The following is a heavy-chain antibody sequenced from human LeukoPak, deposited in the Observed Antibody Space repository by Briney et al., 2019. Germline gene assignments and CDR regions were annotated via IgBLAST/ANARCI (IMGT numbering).Heavy chain of an antibody. Sequence: GASVKVSCKASGGTFSSYAISWVRQAPGQGLEWMGGIIPIFGTANYAQKFQGRVTITADESTSTAYMELSSLRSEDTAVYYCARSRAGNGYAFDIWGQGTMVTVSS. V-gene: IGHV1-69*13. CDR3: ARSRAGNGYAFDI. CDR2: IIPIFGTA. CDR1: GGTFSSYA. D-gene: IGHD6-13*01. J-gene: IGHJ3*02.